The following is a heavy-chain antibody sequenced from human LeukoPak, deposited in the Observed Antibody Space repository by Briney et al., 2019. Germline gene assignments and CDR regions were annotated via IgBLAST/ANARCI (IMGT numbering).Heavy chain of an antibody. CDR1: GGTFSIYA. J-gene: IGHJ4*02. CDR2: IIPIFGTA. CDR3: ARAGEYSSSQTYFDY. V-gene: IGHV1-69*13. D-gene: IGHD6-6*01. Sequence: SVTVSFKASGGTFSIYAISWVRQAPGQGLEWMGGIIPIFGTANYAQKFQGRVTITADESTSTAYMELSSLRSEDTAVYYCARAGEYSSSQTYFDYWGQGTLVTVSS.